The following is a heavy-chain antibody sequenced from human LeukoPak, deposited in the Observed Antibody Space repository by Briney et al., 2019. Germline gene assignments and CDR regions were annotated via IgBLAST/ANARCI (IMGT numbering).Heavy chain of an antibody. J-gene: IGHJ4*02. D-gene: IGHD6-6*01. CDR1: GFTFSSYA. V-gene: IGHV3-30-3*01. CDR2: ISYDGSNK. CDR3: ARGMLSIAARPNY. Sequence: GGSLRLSCAASGFTFSSYAMHWVRQAPGKGLEWVAVISYDGSNKYYADSVKGRFTISRDNSKNTLYLQMNSLRAEDTAVYYCARGMLSIAARPNYWGQGTLVPVSS.